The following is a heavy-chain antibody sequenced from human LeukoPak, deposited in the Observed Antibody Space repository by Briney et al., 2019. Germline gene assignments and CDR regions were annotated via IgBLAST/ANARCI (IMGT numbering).Heavy chain of an antibody. V-gene: IGHV3-21*01. Sequence: PGGSLRLSCAAPGFTFSNYGMNWGRQAPGEGLGWVSFTDTSGNNIFCGDSVKGRFTISSENAKNFVFLQMNGLRAEVTAVYFCARGRSITLLRGVAMNGGFDIWGQGAMVAVSS. CDR1: GFTFSNYG. J-gene: IGHJ3*02. D-gene: IGHD3-10*01. CDR3: ARGRSITLLRGVAMNGGFDI. CDR2: TDTSGNNI.